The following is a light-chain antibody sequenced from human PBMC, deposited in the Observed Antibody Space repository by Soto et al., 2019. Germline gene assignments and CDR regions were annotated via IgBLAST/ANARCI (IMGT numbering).Light chain of an antibody. CDR3: CSFAGSHTYV. V-gene: IGLV2-11*01. Sequence: QSVLTQPRSVSGSPGQSVAISCTGTSSDVGGYNYVSCYQQHPGKAPQLMIYHVTGRPSGVPDRFSGSKSDNTASLTISGLQAEDEADYYCCSFAGSHTYVFGTGTKLTVL. CDR1: SSDVGGYNY. CDR2: HVT. J-gene: IGLJ1*01.